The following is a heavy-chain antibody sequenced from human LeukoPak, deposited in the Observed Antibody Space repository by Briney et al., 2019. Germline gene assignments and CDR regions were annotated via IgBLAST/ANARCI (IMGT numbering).Heavy chain of an antibody. CDR1: GVTLSSYD. CDR3: AKDLRGSSSLLDY. D-gene: IGHD6-6*01. Sequence: GGSLRLSCAASGVTLSSYDMHWVRQAPGKGLEWVPAISYAGSNKYYADSVKDRFTISRDNSKNTLYLQMNSLRAEDTAMYYCAKDLRGSSSLLDYWGQGTLVTVSS. V-gene: IGHV3-30*18. J-gene: IGHJ4*02. CDR2: ISYAGSNK.